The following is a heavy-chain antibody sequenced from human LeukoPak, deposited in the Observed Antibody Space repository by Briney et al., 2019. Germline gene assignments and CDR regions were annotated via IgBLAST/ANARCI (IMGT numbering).Heavy chain of an antibody. J-gene: IGHJ3*02. CDR2: IIPILGIA. V-gene: IGHV1-69*04. CDR1: GGTFSSYT. D-gene: IGHD2-2*01. CDR3: ARDCSSTSCYGPDAFDI. Sequence: ASVKVSCKASGGTFSSYTISWVRQAPGQGLEWMGRIIPILGIANYAQKFQGRVTITADKSTSTAYMELSSLRSEDTAVYYCARDCSSTSCYGPDAFDIWGQGTMVTVSS.